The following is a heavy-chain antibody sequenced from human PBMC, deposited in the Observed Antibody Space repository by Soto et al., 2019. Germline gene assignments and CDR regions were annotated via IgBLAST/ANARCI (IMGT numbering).Heavy chain of an antibody. V-gene: IGHV3-30-3*01. CDR3: TRGRPMIANDDFEY. CDR1: GFAVSSYS. J-gene: IGHJ4*02. CDR2: MSFDGNSK. Sequence: QPGGSLRLSCAASGFAVSSYSMHWVRQAPGKGLEWVAAMSFDGNSKYFADSVKGQFKISRDTSKNTWSLEMESLGVEDSALYHCTRGRPMIANDDFEYWGQGTQVTVS. D-gene: IGHD2-21*01.